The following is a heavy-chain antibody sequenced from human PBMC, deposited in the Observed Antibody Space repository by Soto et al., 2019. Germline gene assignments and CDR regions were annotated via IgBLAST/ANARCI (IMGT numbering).Heavy chain of an antibody. CDR1: GGTFSSYT. J-gene: IGHJ5*02. V-gene: IGHV1-69*02. CDR2: IIPILGIA. D-gene: IGHD2-21*01. CDR3: ARVVVAYCGGDCYPS. Sequence: QVQLVQSGAEVKKPGSSVKVSCKASGGTFSSYTISWVRQAPGQGLEWMGRIIPILGIANYAQKFQGRVTVTADKSTSTAYMELSSLRSEDTAVYYCARVVVAYCGGDCYPSWGQGTLVTVS.